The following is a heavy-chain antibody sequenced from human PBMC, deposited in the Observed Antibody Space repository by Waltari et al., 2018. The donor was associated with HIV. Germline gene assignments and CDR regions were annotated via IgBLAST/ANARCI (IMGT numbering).Heavy chain of an antibody. V-gene: IGHV3-74*01. CDR1: GFTFSSYW. J-gene: IGHJ6*02. CDR3: ARGGYCSSAGCYASRYYFIMDV. Sequence: EVQLVESGGGLIQPGGSLRLSCAASGFTFSSYWMPWVRQAPGKGLVCVSRINSDGSSTTYADSVRGRFTISRDNAKNTLYLQMNSLGAEDTAEYFCARGGYCSSAGCYASRYYFIMDVWGQGTTVTVSS. D-gene: IGHD2-2*01. CDR2: INSDGSST.